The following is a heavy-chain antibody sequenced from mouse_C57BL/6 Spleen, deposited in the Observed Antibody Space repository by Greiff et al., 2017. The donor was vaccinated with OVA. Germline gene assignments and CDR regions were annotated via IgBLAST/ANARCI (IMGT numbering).Heavy chain of an antibody. Sequence: QVQLQQSGAELVKPGASVKISCKASGYAFSSYWMNWVKQRPGKGLEWIGQIYPGDGDTNYNGKFKGKATLTADKSSSTAYMQLSSLTSEDSAVYFCAREWAYYSNSAWFAYWGQGTLVTVSA. CDR3: AREWAYYSNSAWFAY. CDR2: IYPGDGDT. D-gene: IGHD2-5*01. J-gene: IGHJ3*01. CDR1: GYAFSSYW. V-gene: IGHV1-80*01.